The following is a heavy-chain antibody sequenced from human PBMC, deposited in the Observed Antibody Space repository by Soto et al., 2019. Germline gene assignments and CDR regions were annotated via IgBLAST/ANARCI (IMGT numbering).Heavy chain of an antibody. J-gene: IGHJ3*02. CDR1: GGSISSGGYY. CDR2: IYYSGST. D-gene: IGHD3-16*02. V-gene: IGHV4-31*03. CDR3: ARAVGDYVWGSYRLDAFDI. Sequence: QVQLQESGPGLVKPSQTLSLTCTVSGGSISSGGYYWSWIRQHPGKGLEWIGYIYYSGSTYYNPPLQRRVTTSVDTSKIQCCLKLSSVTAADTAVYYCARAVGDYVWGSYRLDAFDIWGQGTMVTVSS.